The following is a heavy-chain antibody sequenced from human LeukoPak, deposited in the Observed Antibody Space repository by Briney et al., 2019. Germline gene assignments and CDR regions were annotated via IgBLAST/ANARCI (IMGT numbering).Heavy chain of an antibody. CDR3: ARDQGIAVAGTLWDY. V-gene: IGHV3-7*01. CDR2: IKQDGSEK. Sequence: GGSLRLSCAASGFTFSSYWMSWVRQAPGKGLEWVANIKQDGSEKYCVDSVKGRFTISRDNAKNSLYLQMNSLRAEDTAVYYCARDQGIAVAGTLWDYWGQGTLVTVSS. CDR1: GFTFSSYW. D-gene: IGHD6-19*01. J-gene: IGHJ4*02.